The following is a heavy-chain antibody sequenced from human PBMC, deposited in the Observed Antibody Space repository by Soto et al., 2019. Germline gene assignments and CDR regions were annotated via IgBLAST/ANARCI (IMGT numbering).Heavy chain of an antibody. Sequence: EVQLVESGGGLVQPGRSLRLSCADSGFTFDDYAMHWVRQAPGKGLEWVSGISWNSVSIGYADSVKGRFTISRDNAKKSLYLQKNSLRAEDTALYYCAKDRGRYSEAMDVWGQGTTVTVSS. CDR3: AKDRGRYSEAMDV. CDR1: GFTFDDYA. CDR2: ISWNSVSI. D-gene: IGHD1-26*01. J-gene: IGHJ6*02. V-gene: IGHV3-9*01.